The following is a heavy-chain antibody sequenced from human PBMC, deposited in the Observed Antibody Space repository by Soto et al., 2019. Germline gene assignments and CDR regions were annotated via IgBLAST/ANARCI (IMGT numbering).Heavy chain of an antibody. J-gene: IGHJ6*02. V-gene: IGHV5-10-1*01. CDR1: GYSFTSYW. CDR3: ARHGSDDILTGSQGDYYYYYGMDG. CDR2: IDPSDSYT. Sequence: PGESLKISCKGSGYSFTSYWISWVRQMPGKGLEWMGRIDPSDSYTNYSPSFQGHVTISADKSISTAYLQWSSLKASDTAMYYCARHGSDDILTGSQGDYYYYYGMDGSGQGTTVTASS. D-gene: IGHD3-9*01.